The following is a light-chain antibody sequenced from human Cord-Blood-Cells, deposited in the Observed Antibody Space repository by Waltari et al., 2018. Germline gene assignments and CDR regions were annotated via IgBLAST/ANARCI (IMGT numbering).Light chain of an antibody. J-gene: IGKJ2*01. CDR3: QQYYSTPYT. Sequence: MVVTQCRDSLAVSQGETVTLNCKSRQSVFYSSNNKNYLAWYQQNPGQPPKLLIYGASTRESGVPDRFSGSGSGTHFTLTISSLQAEDVAVYYCQQYYSTPYTFGQGTKLEIK. CDR2: GAS. V-gene: IGKV4-1*01. CDR1: QSVFYSSNNKNY.